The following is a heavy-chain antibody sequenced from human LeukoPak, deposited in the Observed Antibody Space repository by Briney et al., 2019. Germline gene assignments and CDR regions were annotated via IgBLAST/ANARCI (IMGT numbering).Heavy chain of an antibody. Sequence: SETLSLTCTVSGGSISSYYWSWIRQPPGKGLEWIGYIYYSGSTNYNPSLKSRVTISVDTSKNQFSLKLSSVTAADTAVYYCAISTYYDFWSGPGAFDIWGQGTMVTVSS. CDR2: IYYSGST. V-gene: IGHV4-59*01. CDR1: GGSISSYY. D-gene: IGHD3-3*01. J-gene: IGHJ3*02. CDR3: AISTYYDFWSGPGAFDI.